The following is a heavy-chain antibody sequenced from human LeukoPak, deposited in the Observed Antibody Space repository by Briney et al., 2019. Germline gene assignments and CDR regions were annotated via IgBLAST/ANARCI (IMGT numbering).Heavy chain of an antibody. V-gene: IGHV1-2*02. D-gene: IGHD6-13*01. CDR3: ARVGSVYSSSWLGFNFDY. Sequence: ASVKVSCKASGYTFTRYYMHWVRQAPGQGLEWMGWINPNSGGTNYAQKFQGRVTMTRDTSISTAYMELSRLRSDDTAVYYCARVGSVYSSSWLGFNFDYWGQGTLVTVSS. CDR2: INPNSGGT. CDR1: GYTFTRYY. J-gene: IGHJ4*02.